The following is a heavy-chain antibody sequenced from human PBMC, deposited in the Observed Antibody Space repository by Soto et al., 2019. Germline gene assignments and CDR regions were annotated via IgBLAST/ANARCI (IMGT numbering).Heavy chain of an antibody. CDR1: GFTFSSYA. J-gene: IGHJ4*02. Sequence: LRLSCAASGFTFSSYAMHWVRQAPGKGLEWVAVISYDGSNKYYADSVKGRFTISRDNSKNTLYLQMNSLRAEDTAVYYCVSSADYWGQGTLVTVSS. D-gene: IGHD6-6*01. CDR3: VSSADY. V-gene: IGHV3-30-3*01. CDR2: ISYDGSNK.